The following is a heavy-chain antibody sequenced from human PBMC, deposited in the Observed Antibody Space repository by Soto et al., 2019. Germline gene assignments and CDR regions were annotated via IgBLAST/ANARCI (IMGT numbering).Heavy chain of an antibody. CDR3: TTNLRYFDWLWNAFDI. J-gene: IGHJ3*02. CDR2: IKSKTDGGTT. CDR1: GFTFSNAW. V-gene: IGHV3-15*07. D-gene: IGHD3-9*01. Sequence: GGSLRLSCAASGFTFSNAWMNWVRQAPGKGLEWVGRIKSKTDGGTTDYAAPVKGRFTISRDDSKNTLYLQMNSLKTEDTAVYYCTTNLRYFDWLWNAFDIWGQGTMVTVSS.